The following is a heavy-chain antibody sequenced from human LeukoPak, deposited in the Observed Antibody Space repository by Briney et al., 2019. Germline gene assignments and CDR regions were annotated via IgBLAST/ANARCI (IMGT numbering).Heavy chain of an antibody. CDR2: IRTKAFGGTP. Sequence: PGGSLRLSCTTSGFTFGDYTMSWFRLAPGKGLEWVGFIRTKAFGGTPKYAASVKGRFTISRDDSTSIAYLQMNSLKTEDTAVYYCSRGAAAGITGWFDPWGQGTLVTVSS. J-gene: IGHJ5*02. D-gene: IGHD6-13*01. V-gene: IGHV3-49*03. CDR1: GFTFGDYT. CDR3: SRGAAAGITGWFDP.